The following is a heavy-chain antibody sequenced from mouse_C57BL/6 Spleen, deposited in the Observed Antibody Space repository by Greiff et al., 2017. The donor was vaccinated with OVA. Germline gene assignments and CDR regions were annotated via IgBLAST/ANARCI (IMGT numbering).Heavy chain of an antibody. J-gene: IGHJ2*01. CDR1: GYTFTEYT. D-gene: IGHD1-1*01. V-gene: IGHV1-62-2*01. Sequence: QVQLQQSGAELVKPGASVKLSCKASGYTFTEYTIHWVKQRSGQGLEWIGWFYPGSGSIKYNEKFKDKATLTADKSSSTVYMELSRLTSEDSAVYFCARHGGRDYDGSSYDYFDYWGQGTTLTVSS. CDR2: FYPGSGSI. CDR3: ARHGGRDYDGSSYDYFDY.